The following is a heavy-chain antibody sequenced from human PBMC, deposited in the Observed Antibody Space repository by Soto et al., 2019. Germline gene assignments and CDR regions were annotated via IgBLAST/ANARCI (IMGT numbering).Heavy chain of an antibody. Sequence: QVQLVESGGSVVQPGKSLRLSCAASGFTLNTYTIHWVRQPPGKGLEWVAAIWFDGSNKYYADSVKGRFTISRDNSKNXLDLQMNSLRAEDTAVYYCARSVLERENYYYALAVWGQGTTVTVSS. CDR2: IWFDGSNK. J-gene: IGHJ6*02. CDR3: ARSVLERENYYYALAV. D-gene: IGHD3-3*01. CDR1: GFTLNTYT. V-gene: IGHV3-33*01.